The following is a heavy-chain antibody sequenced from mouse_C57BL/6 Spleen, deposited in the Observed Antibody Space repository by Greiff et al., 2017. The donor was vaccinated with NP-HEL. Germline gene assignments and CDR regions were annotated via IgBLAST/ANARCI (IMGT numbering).Heavy chain of an antibody. D-gene: IGHD2-1*01. J-gene: IGHJ3*01. V-gene: IGHV1-15*01. Sequence: VQLQQSGAELVRPGASVTLSCKASGYTFTDYEMHWVKQTPVHGLEWIGAIDPETGGTAYNQKFKGKAILTADKSSSTAYMELRSLTSEDSAVYYWTRSGYGNYGAYWGQGTLVTVSA. CDR2: IDPETGGT. CDR3: TRSGYGNYGAY. CDR1: GYTFTDYE.